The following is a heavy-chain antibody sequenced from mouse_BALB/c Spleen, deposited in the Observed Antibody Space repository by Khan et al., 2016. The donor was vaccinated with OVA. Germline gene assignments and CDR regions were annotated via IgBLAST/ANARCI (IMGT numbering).Heavy chain of an antibody. CDR1: GYTFTSYW. V-gene: IGHV1S81*02. CDR3: ARIKKIVATYFDY. D-gene: IGHD1-1*01. CDR2: TNPTNGRT. J-gene: IGHJ2*01. Sequence: QVRLQQSGAELVKAGASVKISCKASGYTFTSYWMHWVKQRLGQGLEWFAETNPTNGRTYYNEKFKGKATLTVDKSSSTAYMLLSGPTFEDSAVYYCARIKKIVATYFDYWGQGTTLTVSS.